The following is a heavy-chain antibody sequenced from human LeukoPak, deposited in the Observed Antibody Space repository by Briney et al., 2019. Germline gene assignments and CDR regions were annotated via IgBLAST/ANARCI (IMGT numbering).Heavy chain of an antibody. Sequence: SETLSLTCSVSGYSISSGYYWGWIRQPPGKGLEWISIIYHSGITYYNPSLKSRVTMSLDTSKNQFSLKLSPVTAADTAVYSCAGKIAAPDTSRAFPIWGQGTVVTVSS. CDR2: IYHSGIT. CDR3: AGKIAAPDTSRAFPI. CDR1: GYSISSGYY. D-gene: IGHD6-25*01. J-gene: IGHJ3*02. V-gene: IGHV4-38-2*02.